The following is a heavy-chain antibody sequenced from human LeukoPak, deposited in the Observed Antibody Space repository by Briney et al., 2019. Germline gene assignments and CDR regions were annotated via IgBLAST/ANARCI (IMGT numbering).Heavy chain of an antibody. CDR2: INPSGGST. CDR1: GYTFTSNA. J-gene: IGHJ3*02. Sequence: GASVKVSCKASGYTFTSNAMTWVRQAPGQGLEWMGIINPSGGSTSYAQKFQGRVTMTRDMSTSTVYMELSSLRSEDTAVYYCAREDSNSDAFDIWGQGTMVTVSS. CDR3: AREDSNSDAFDI. V-gene: IGHV1-46*01. D-gene: IGHD4-11*01.